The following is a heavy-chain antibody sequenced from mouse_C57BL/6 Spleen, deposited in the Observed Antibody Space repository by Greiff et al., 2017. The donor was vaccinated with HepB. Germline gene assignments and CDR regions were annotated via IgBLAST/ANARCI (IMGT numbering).Heavy chain of an antibody. Sequence: VQLQQSGPELVKPGASVKIPCKASGYTFTDYNMDWVKQSHGKSLEWIGDINPNNGGTIYNQKFKGKATLTVDKSSSTAYMELRSLTSEDTAVYYCARSRDGYYYAMDYWGQGTSVTVSS. CDR1: GYTFTDYN. CDR3: ARSRDGYYYAMDY. CDR2: INPNNGGT. J-gene: IGHJ4*01. D-gene: IGHD2-3*01. V-gene: IGHV1-18*01.